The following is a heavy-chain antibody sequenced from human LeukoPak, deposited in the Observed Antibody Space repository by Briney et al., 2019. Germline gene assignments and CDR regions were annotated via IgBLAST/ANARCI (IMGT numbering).Heavy chain of an antibody. Sequence: GASVKVSCKASGYTFTSYYMHWVRQAPGQGLEWMGIINPSGGSTSYAQKFQGRVTMTRDTSTSTVYMELSSLRSEDTAVYYCARDTYGDYGSGWFDPWGQGTLVTVSS. V-gene: IGHV1-46*01. CDR3: ARDTYGDYGSGWFDP. CDR2: INPSGGST. D-gene: IGHD4-17*01. CDR1: GYTFTSYY. J-gene: IGHJ5*02.